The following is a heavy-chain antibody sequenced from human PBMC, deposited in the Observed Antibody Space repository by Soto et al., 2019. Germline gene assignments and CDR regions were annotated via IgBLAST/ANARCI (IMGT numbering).Heavy chain of an antibody. J-gene: IGHJ6*02. D-gene: IGHD4-17*01. CDR1: GGSISSGGYY. CDR2: IYYSVST. Sequence: QVQLQESGPGLVKPSQTLSLTCTVSGGSISSGGYYWSWIRQHPGKGLEWIGYIYYSVSTYYNPSLKSRVTRTVDTSKNQCSLKLSSVTAADTAVYYCAKMTTVRNYGTDVWGQGTTVTVSS. CDR3: AKMTTVRNYGTDV. V-gene: IGHV4-31*03.